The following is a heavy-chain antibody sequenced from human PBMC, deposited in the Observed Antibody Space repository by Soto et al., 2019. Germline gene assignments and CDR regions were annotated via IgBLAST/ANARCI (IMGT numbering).Heavy chain of an antibody. CDR3: ARHLAAGDV. D-gene: IGHD2-8*02. CDR2: SNPTGGCP. J-gene: IGHJ4*02. CDR1: GYTFINYY. Sequence: QVQLVQSGAEVKKPGASVKVSCKASGYTFINYYINWVRQAPGHGLDWIAISNPTGGCPNYAQKFQGSLTLTMDTSTTTVYMELSSLSSEDTAIYYSARHLAAGDVWGQGTLVTVSS. V-gene: IGHV1-46*01.